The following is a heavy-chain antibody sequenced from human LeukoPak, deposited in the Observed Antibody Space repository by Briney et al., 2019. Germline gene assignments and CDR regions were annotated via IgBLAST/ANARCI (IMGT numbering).Heavy chain of an antibody. D-gene: IGHD2-15*01. CDR3: AKDWTPLGGFLYYMDV. CDR2: IRSDESNK. Sequence: GGSLRLSCAASGFLLSSYGMHWVRQAPGKGLEWVAFIRSDESNKYYADSVKGRFTISRDNSKNTLYLQMNSLRAEDTALYYCAKDWTPLGGFLYYMDVWGKGTTVTISS. V-gene: IGHV3-30*02. CDR1: GFLLSSYG. J-gene: IGHJ6*03.